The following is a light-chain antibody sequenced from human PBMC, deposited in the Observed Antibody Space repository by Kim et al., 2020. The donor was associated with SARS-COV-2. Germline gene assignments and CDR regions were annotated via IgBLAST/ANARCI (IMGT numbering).Light chain of an antibody. V-gene: IGLV1-51*01. CDR2: DNN. Sequence: GKKVTISCCGSSSNIGNNYVNWYQQRPGTAPKLLIYDNNKRPSGIPDRFSGSKSGTSATLGITGLQTGDEADYYCGTWDSSLSAGVFGGGTQLTVL. CDR1: SSNIGNNY. CDR3: GTWDSSLSAGV. J-gene: IGLJ2*01.